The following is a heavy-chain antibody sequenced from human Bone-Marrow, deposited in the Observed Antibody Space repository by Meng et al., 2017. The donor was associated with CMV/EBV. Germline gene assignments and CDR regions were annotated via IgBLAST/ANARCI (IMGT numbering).Heavy chain of an antibody. CDR1: RYTFAGYG. V-gene: IGHV1-18*01. CDR2: IIAYNGNT. J-gene: IGHJ4*02. D-gene: IGHD3-3*01. CDR3: ARGYDFFGTDY. Sequence: VQLGRLAGKLNSASAALEVSCKGSRYTFAGYGISWVGQDPGKGLEWMGWIIAYNGNTNYAQKLQGRVTMTTDTSTSTAYMELRSLRSDDTAVYYCARGYDFFGTDYWGQGTLVTVSS.